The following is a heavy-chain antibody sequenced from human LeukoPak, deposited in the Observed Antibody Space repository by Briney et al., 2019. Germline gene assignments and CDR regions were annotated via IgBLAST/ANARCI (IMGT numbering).Heavy chain of an antibody. CDR1: GGSISSSSYY. CDR2: IYYSGST. Sequence: PSETLSLTCTVSGGSISSSSYYWGWIRQPPGKGLEWIGYIYYSGSTNYNPSLKSRVTISVDTSKNQFSLKLSSVTAADTAVYYCARDRSVNLFDPWGQGTLVTVSS. V-gene: IGHV4-61*01. J-gene: IGHJ5*02. CDR3: ARDRSVNLFDP. D-gene: IGHD4-11*01.